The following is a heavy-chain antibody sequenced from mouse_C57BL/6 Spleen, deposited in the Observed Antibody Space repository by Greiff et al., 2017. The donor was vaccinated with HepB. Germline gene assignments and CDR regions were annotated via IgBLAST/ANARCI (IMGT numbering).Heavy chain of an antibody. J-gene: IGHJ2*01. Sequence: EVKLMESGGGLVQSGRSLRLSCATSGFTFSDFYMEWVRQAPGKGLEWIAASRNKANDYTTEYSAYVKVRFIVSRDTSQSILYLQMNALRAEDTAIYYCARGLGFDYWGQGTTLTVSS. V-gene: IGHV7-1*01. CDR1: GFTFSDFY. CDR3: ARGLGFDY. CDR2: SRNKANDYTT. D-gene: IGHD4-1*01.